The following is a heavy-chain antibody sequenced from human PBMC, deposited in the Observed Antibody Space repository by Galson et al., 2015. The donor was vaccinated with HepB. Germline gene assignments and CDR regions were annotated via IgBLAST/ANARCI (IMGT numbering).Heavy chain of an antibody. CDR2: MNPNSGNT. D-gene: IGHD6-19*01. Sequence: SVKVSCKASGGTFSSYAISRVRQATGQGLEWMGWMNPNSGNTGYAQKFQGRVTMTRNTSISTAYMELSSLRSEDTAVYYCARGDSTTQYSSGWYVREAGSPDYWGQGTLVTVSS. CDR3: ARGDSTTQYSSGWYVREAGSPDY. V-gene: IGHV1-8*02. J-gene: IGHJ4*02. CDR1: GGTFSSYA.